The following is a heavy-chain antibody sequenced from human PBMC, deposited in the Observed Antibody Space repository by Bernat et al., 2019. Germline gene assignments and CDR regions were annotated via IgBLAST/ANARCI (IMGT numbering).Heavy chain of an antibody. CDR3: GGLSYGGLFDY. V-gene: IGHV3-15*01. D-gene: IGHD3-16*01. J-gene: IGHJ4*02. CDR1: GFIFSDAW. CDR2: IKSNIDGGTT. Sequence: EVQLVESGGGLVKPGGSLRLSCEASGFIFSDAWMSWVRQAPGKGLEWVGRIKSNIDGGTTDYPAPVKGRFTISSDDSKDMLYLQMNSLKTEDTAGYYCGGLSYGGLFDYWGQGSLVTVSS.